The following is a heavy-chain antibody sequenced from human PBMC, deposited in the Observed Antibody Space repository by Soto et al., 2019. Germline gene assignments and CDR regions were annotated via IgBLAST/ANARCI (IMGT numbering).Heavy chain of an antibody. CDR2: IYYSGTT. V-gene: IGHV4-39*02. D-gene: IGHD3-10*01. J-gene: IGHJ4*03. CDR1: GVSISSSSYY. CDR3: ARRGTSLRPIITFFFVSTLDM. Sequence: PSETLSLTCSVSGVSISSSSYYWGWIRQPPGKGLEWIGSIYYSGTTFHNPSLKSRVSISVDTSKNHFSLNLTSVTAADTAVYYCARRGTSLRPIITFFFVSTLDMGGNGTLSPLSS.